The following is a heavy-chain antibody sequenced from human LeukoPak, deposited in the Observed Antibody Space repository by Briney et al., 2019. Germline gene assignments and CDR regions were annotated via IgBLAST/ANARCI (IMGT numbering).Heavy chain of an antibody. Sequence: PGGFLRLSCAASGLTFSSYWMSWVRQAPGKGLEWVANIKQAGSETYYVDSVKGRFTISRDNAKNSLYLQMNSLRAEDTAVYYCARDLGVVTYYDFWSGYYTRPFDYWGQGTLVTVSS. CDR2: IKQAGSET. CDR3: ARDLGVVTYYDFWSGYYTRPFDY. J-gene: IGHJ4*02. CDR1: GLTFSSYW. D-gene: IGHD3-3*01. V-gene: IGHV3-7*01.